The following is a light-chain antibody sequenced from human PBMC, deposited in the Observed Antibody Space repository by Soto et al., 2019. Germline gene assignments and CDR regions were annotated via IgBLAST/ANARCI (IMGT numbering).Light chain of an antibody. J-gene: IGKJ5*01. CDR3: QQSYSSPPIT. CDR1: QSISNH. V-gene: IGKV1-39*01. CDR2: AAS. Sequence: DIQMTQSPSSLSASVEDRVIITCRASQSISNHLNWYQQKPGKAPKLVIFAASSLQSGVPSRFSGSRSGPDFTLTISSLQPEDFATYYCQQSYSSPPITFGQGTRLEIK.